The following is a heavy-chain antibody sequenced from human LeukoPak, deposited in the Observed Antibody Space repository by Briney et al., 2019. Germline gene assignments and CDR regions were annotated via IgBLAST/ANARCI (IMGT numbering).Heavy chain of an antibody. CDR2: FYSSGNN. D-gene: IGHD1-1*01. Sequence: SETLSLTCLVSGGSMSSYFWSWIRQPAGKGLEWIGRFYSSGNNNYNPSLKSRVIMSIDTSKNHFSLKLSSVTAADTAVYYCARSTTGWTNLDYWGQGTLVTVSS. CDR3: ARSTTGWTNLDY. CDR1: GGSMSSYF. J-gene: IGHJ4*02. V-gene: IGHV4-4*07.